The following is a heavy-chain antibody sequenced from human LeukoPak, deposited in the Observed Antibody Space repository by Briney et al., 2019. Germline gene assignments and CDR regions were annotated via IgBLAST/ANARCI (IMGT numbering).Heavy chain of an antibody. CDR2: INSDGSST. V-gene: IGHV3-74*01. CDR1: GFTFSSYW. D-gene: IGHD4-11*01. J-gene: IGHJ5*02. Sequence: PGGSLRLSCAASGFTFSSYWMHWVRQAPGKGLVWVSRINSDGSSTSYADSVTGRSTISRDNAKNTLDLQMNSLRAEDTAVYYCARGPRVTNNWFDPWGQGTLVTVSS. CDR3: ARGPRVTNNWFDP.